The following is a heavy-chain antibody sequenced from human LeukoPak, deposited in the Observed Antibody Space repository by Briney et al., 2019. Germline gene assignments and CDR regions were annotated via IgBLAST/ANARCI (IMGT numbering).Heavy chain of an antibody. J-gene: IGHJ4*02. CDR3: ARDRYGDGFAHFDY. CDR1: GYTFTSYA. V-gene: IGHV1-2*02. Sequence: ASVKVSCKASGYTFTSYAMHWVRQARGQGLEWMGWITPGGGTNYPQKFQGRVAITWDTSITTAYMDLSRLTSDDTAVYYCARDRYGDGFAHFDYWGQGALVTVSS. D-gene: IGHD5-24*01. CDR2: ITPGGGT.